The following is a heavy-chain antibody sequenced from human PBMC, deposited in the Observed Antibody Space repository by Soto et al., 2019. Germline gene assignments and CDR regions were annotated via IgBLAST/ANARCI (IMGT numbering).Heavy chain of an antibody. D-gene: IGHD6-25*01. Sequence: EVQLLESGGGLVQPGGSLRLSCAASGFTFSSYAMSWVRQAPGKGLEWVSAISGSGGSTYYADSVKGRFTISRDKSKNRLDRQMNSLRAEDTAVYYCAKVKQRLAFDDWGQGTLVTVSS. CDR1: GFTFSSYA. CDR2: ISGSGGST. V-gene: IGHV3-23*01. J-gene: IGHJ4*02. CDR3: AKVKQRLAFDD.